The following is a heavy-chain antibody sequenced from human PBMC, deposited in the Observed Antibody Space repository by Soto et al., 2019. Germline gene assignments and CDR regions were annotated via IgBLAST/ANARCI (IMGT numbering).Heavy chain of an antibody. D-gene: IGHD2-15*01. J-gene: IGHJ5*02. V-gene: IGHV4-59*01. CDR2: IYYSGST. CDR3: ARSYSHSIAMWFDP. Sequence: PSETLSLTCSVSGGSISSYYWIWIRQPPGKGLEWIGYIYYSGSTNYNPSLKSRVTISVDTSKNQFSLKLSSVTAADTAVYYCARSYSHSIAMWFDPWGQGTLVTVSS. CDR1: GGSISSYY.